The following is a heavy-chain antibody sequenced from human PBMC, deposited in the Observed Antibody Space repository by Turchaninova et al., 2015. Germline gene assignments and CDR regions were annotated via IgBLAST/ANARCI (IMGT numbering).Heavy chain of an antibody. J-gene: IGHJ4*02. V-gene: IGHV4-38-2*01. CDR1: GYSISSGYY. CDR2: FYPSGTT. D-gene: IGHD6-13*01. CDR3: ARRIAAAGDY. Sequence: QVQLQESGPGLVKPSETLSLTCAVSGYSISSGYYWGWIRQPPGTGLEWIGSFYPSGTTYYSPSPKSRVTISVDTSKNQFSLKLSSVTAADTAVYYCARRIAAAGDYWGQGTLVTVSS.